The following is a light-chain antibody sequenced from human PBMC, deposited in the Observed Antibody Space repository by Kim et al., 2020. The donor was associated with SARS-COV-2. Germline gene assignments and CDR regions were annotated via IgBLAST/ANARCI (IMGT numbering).Light chain of an antibody. V-gene: IGLV1-44*01. CDR3: GAWDDKWSGPA. J-gene: IGLJ2*01. Sequence: GQMLPISSSGSDSKIGLFAVNWHQLLPGAAPTLLTSYTPQRPSAIPARSSGSKSGPTATLAISWLRYKDDAEYFCGAWDDKWSGPAFGEGTQLTVL. CDR1: DSKIGLFA. CDR2: YTP.